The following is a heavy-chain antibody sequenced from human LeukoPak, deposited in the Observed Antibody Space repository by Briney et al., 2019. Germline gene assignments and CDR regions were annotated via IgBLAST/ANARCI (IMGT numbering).Heavy chain of an antibody. J-gene: IGHJ6*03. CDR3: AKDRDYYGSGSWATMDV. Sequence: GGSLRLSCAASGFTFSSYSMNWVRQAPGKGLEWVSSISSSSSYIYYADSVKGRFTISRDNSKNTLYLQMNSLRAEDTAVYYCAKDRDYYGSGSWATMDVWGKGTTVTISS. V-gene: IGHV3-21*01. D-gene: IGHD3-10*01. CDR2: ISSSSSYI. CDR1: GFTFSSYS.